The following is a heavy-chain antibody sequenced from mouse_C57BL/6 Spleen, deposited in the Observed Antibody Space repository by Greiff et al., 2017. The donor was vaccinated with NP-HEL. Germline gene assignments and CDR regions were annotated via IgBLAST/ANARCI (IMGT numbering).Heavy chain of an antibody. V-gene: IGHV5-17*01. CDR3: AGIGYGSSLDY. D-gene: IGHD1-1*01. CDR1: GFTFSDYG. Sequence: EVMLVESGGGLVKPGGSLKLSCAASGFTFSDYGMHWVRQAPEKGLEWVAYISSGSSTIYYADTVKGRFTISRDNAKNPLFLQMTSLRAEDTAMYYCAGIGYGSSLDYWGQGTSVTVSS. CDR2: ISSGSSTI. J-gene: IGHJ4*01.